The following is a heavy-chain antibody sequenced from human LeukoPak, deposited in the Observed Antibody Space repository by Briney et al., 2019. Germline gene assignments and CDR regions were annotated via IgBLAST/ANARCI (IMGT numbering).Heavy chain of an antibody. CDR1: GYTFTSYD. CDR3: ARGLHCSSTSCTTT. D-gene: IGHD2-2*01. CDR2: MNPNSGNS. J-gene: IGHJ5*02. V-gene: IGHV1-8*03. Sequence: ASVKVSCKASGYTFTSYDINWVRRAAGEGREWRGWMNPNSGNSGYAQKFQGRVTITRNTSISTAYMELSSLRSEDTAVYYCARGLHCSSTSCTTTWGQGTLVTVSS.